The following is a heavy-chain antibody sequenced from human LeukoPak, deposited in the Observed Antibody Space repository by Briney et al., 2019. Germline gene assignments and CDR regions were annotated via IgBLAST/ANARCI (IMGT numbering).Heavy chain of an antibody. Sequence: SQTLSLTCTVSGGSISSGGYYWSWIRQHPGKGLEWIAYIYYSGSTYYNPSLKSRDTISVDTSKNQFSLKLSSVTAADTAVYYCARAEGATVVTPWWYFDLWGRGTLVTVSS. V-gene: IGHV4-31*03. D-gene: IGHD4-23*01. CDR2: IYYSGST. CDR1: GGSISSGGYY. J-gene: IGHJ2*01. CDR3: ARAEGATVVTPWWYFDL.